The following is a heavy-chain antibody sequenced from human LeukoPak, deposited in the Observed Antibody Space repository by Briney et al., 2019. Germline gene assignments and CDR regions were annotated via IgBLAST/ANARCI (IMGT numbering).Heavy chain of an antibody. D-gene: IGHD6-19*01. CDR2: IYYTGSG. J-gene: IGHJ3*02. Sequence: PSETLSLTCTVSGGSVSSYYWSWIRQPPGKGLEWIGYIYYTGSGNNSPSLKSRVTMSVDTSKNQFSLRLNSVTAADTAVYYCARARYVSAWYAFDIWGQGTIVTVSS. V-gene: IGHV4-59*02. CDR3: ARARYVSAWYAFDI. CDR1: GGSVSSYY.